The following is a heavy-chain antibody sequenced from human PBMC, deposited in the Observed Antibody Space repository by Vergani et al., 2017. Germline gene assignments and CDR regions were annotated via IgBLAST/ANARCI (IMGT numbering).Heavy chain of an antibody. CDR1: GFTCSSYG. Sequence: QVQLVESGGGVVQPGRSLRLSCAASGFTCSSYGMHWVCQAPGKGLEWVAVIWYDGSNKYYADSVKGRFTISRDNSKNTLYLQMNSLRAEDTAVYYCARDPAQDYYYGMDVWGQGTTVTVSS. V-gene: IGHV3-33*01. CDR2: IWYDGSNK. J-gene: IGHJ6*02. CDR3: ARDPAQDYYYGMDV.